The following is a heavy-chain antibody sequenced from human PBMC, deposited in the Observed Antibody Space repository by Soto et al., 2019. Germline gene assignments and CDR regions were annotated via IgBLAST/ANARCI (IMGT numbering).Heavy chain of an antibody. D-gene: IGHD2-21*02. CDR1: GGSIRNVY. CDR3: ARSGVTGIVIPSHWFDP. V-gene: IGHV4-59*12. J-gene: IGHJ5*02. Sequence: SETLSLTCSVSGGSIRNVYWSWIRQSPGKGLEWIGFIFHSGNAKYNPSLQSRASMSIDTSKNQFSLSLESVTAADTATYYCARSGVTGIVIPSHWFDPWGQGTLVTVSS. CDR2: IFHSGNA.